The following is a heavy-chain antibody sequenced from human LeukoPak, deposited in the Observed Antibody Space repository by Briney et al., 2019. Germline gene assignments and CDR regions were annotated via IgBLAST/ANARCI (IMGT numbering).Heavy chain of an antibody. CDR2: LTGSGGST. V-gene: IGHV3-23*01. Sequence: PGGSLRLSCAASGFTFSSSSMSWVRQAPGKGLEWVSALTGSGGSTYYADSVKGRFTIPRDNSKKTLFLRMNSLRAEDTAVYYCAKDLAPAAYWGQGTLVTVSS. CDR3: AKDLAPAAY. CDR1: GFTFSSSS. D-gene: IGHD2-2*01. J-gene: IGHJ4*02.